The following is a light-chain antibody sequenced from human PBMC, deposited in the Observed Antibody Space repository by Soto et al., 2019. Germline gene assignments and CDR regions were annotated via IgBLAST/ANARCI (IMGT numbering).Light chain of an antibody. CDR2: DAS. V-gene: IGKV1-5*01. J-gene: IGKJ2*01. Sequence: DIQMTQSPSTLSASVGDRVTITCRASQTITSWLAWFRQRPGKPPQLLIHDASSLESGVPSRFSGSGFGTDFTLTISSLHPDDFATYYCQQYKTYPFTFGQGTKLEIK. CDR1: QTITSW. CDR3: QQYKTYPFT.